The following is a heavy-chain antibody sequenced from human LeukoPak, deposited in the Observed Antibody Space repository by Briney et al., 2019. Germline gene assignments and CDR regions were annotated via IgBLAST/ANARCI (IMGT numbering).Heavy chain of an antibody. CDR3: ARTTVSDNWFDP. Sequence: ASVKVSCKASGYTFTSYYMHWVRQAPGQGLEWMGIINPSGGSTSYAQKFQGRVTMTRDTSTSTVYMELSSLRSDDTAVYYCARTTVSDNWFDPWGQGTLVTVSS. CDR1: GYTFTSYY. D-gene: IGHD4-17*01. V-gene: IGHV1-46*01. J-gene: IGHJ5*02. CDR2: INPSGGST.